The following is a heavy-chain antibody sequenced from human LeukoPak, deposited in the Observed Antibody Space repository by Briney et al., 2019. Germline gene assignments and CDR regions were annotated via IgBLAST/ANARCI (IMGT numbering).Heavy chain of an antibody. J-gene: IGHJ5*02. V-gene: IGHV1-2*02. Sequence: EWMGWINPNSGGTNYAQKFQGRVTMTRDTSISTAYMELSRLRSDDTAVYYCAREAPNWFDPWGQGTLVTVSS. CDR2: INPNSGGT. CDR3: AREAPNWFDP.